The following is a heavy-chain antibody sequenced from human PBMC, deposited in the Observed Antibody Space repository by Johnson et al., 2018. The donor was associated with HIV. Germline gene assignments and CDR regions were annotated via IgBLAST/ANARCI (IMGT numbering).Heavy chain of an antibody. J-gene: IGHJ3*02. Sequence: VQLVESGGGLIQPGGYLRLSCAASGFSVSSNYMSWVRQAPGKGLEWVSVIYSGGNTYYADSVKGRFTISRDNSKNTLYLQMNSLRAEDTAVYYCARTGMTTVTTSPDAFDIWGQGTMVTVS. CDR1: GFSVSSNY. CDR2: IYSGGNT. V-gene: IGHV3-53*01. D-gene: IGHD4-17*01. CDR3: ARTGMTTVTTSPDAFDI.